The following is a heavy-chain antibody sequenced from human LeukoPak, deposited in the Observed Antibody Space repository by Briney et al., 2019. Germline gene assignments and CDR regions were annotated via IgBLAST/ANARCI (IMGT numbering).Heavy chain of an antibody. Sequence: GGSLRLSCAASGFTFSSYSMNWVRQAPGKGLEWVSYISSSSSTIYYADSVKGRFTISRDNAKNSLYLQMNSLRAEDTAVYYCARDHGDYVWGSYRPMFDYWGQGTLVTVSS. CDR2: ISSSSSTI. J-gene: IGHJ4*02. CDR1: GFTFSSYS. V-gene: IGHV3-48*01. CDR3: ARDHGDYVWGSYRPMFDY. D-gene: IGHD3-16*02.